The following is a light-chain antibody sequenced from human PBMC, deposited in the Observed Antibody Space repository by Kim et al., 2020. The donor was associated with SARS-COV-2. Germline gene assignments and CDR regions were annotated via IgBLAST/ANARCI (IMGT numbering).Light chain of an antibody. V-gene: IGKV3-15*01. J-gene: IGKJ2*01. CDR2: GAS. CDR3: QQYNTWPYT. CDR1: QSVGTT. Sequence: EIVMTQSPATLSVSPGERATLSCRASQSVGTTLAWYQQKPGQAPRLLFYGASTRATGIPARFSGSGSGTDFTLTISSLQSEDFAVYFCQQYNTWPYTFGQGTKLEI.